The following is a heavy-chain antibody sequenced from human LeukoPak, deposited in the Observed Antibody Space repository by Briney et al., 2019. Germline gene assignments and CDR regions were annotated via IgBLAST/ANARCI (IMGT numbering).Heavy chain of an antibody. CDR1: GLDLTTYA. J-gene: IGHJ5*02. D-gene: IGHD2-8*01. CDR2: IRMGGGGT. V-gene: IGHV3-23*01. Sequence: GGSLRHCCAASGLDLTTYAMTWVRQAPAKGLEWVSSIRMGGGGTYYADSVKVRFTISRDNSENTLHLHMNNLRVEDTARCYSSRCIVLSQGWCTLFDPWGPGTLVTDSS. CDR3: SRCIVLSQGWCTLFDP.